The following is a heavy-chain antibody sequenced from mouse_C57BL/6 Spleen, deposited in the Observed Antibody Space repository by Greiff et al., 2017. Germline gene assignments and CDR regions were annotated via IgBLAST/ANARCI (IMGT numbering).Heavy chain of an antibody. Sequence: EVKLQESGGGLVQPKGSLTLSCAASGFSFNTYAMNWVRQAPGKGLEWVARIRSKSNNYATYYADSVKDRFTISRDDSESMLYLQMNNLKTEDTAMYYCVRQGLRGWYFGVWGTGTTVTVSS. CDR3: VRQGLRGWYFGV. D-gene: IGHD1-1*01. CDR2: IRSKSNNYAT. V-gene: IGHV10-1*01. CDR1: GFSFNTYA. J-gene: IGHJ1*03.